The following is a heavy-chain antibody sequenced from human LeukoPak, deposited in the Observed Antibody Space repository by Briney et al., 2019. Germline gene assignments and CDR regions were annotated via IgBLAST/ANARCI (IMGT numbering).Heavy chain of an antibody. J-gene: IGHJ3*01. D-gene: IGHD2-15*01. V-gene: IGHV3-64*01. CDR1: GFTFSTYA. CDR2: ISGNGRST. Sequence: GGSLRLSCTASGFTFSTYATHWVRQAPGKGLVYVSGISGNGRSTFYASSVKGRFTVSRDNSKDTLYLQMGSLRAEDMAVYYCTRDIGRLRGDAFDFWGQGTMVTVSS. CDR3: TRDIGRLRGDAFDF.